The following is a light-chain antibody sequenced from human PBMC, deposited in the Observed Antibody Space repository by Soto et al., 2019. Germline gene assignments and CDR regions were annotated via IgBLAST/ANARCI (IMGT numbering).Light chain of an antibody. Sequence: QSVLTQPPSASGTPGQIVAISCSGSSSNIGSNTVTWYQQLPGTAPKLMIYDVSKRPSGVPDRFSGSKSGNTASLTISGLQTEDDADYYCCSYAGRYTYVFGTGTKVTVL. CDR3: CSYAGRYTYV. CDR2: DVS. J-gene: IGLJ1*01. CDR1: SSNIGSNT. V-gene: IGLV2-11*01.